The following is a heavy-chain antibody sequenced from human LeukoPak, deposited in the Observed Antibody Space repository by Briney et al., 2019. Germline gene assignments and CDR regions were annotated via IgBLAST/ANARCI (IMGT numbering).Heavy chain of an antibody. CDR1: GFTVSSNY. CDR3: AKDQGVNFFDY. V-gene: IGHV3-53*05. CDR2: IYSGGST. Sequence: GGSLRLSCAASGFTVSSNYMSWVRQAPGKGLEWVSVIYSGGSTYYADSVKGRFTISRDNSKNTLYLQMNSLRAEDTAVYYCAKDQGVNFFDYWGQGTLVTVSS. D-gene: IGHD2-8*01. J-gene: IGHJ4*02.